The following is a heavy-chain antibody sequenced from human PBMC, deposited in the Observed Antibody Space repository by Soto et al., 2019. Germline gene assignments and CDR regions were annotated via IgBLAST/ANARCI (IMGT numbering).Heavy chain of an antibody. Sequence: QITLKESGPTLVTPTQTLTLTCTFSGFSLSSSGVGVAWIRQPPGKALEWLALIYWDGDERYRASLKSRLTVTKDTSKIQVVLTMTNMDPVDTATYYCAHKGGRGAGMDVWGPGTTVTVSS. CDR2: IYWDGDE. J-gene: IGHJ6*02. V-gene: IGHV2-5*02. CDR1: GFSLSSSGVG. CDR3: AHKGGRGAGMDV. D-gene: IGHD2-15*01.